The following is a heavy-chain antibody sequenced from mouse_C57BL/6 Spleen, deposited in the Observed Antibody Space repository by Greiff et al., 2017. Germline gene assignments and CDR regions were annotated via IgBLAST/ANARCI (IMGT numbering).Heavy chain of an antibody. D-gene: IGHD1-1*01. CDR3: ARSYYYGSTRYWYFDV. CDR2: IDPSDSYT. Sequence: QVQLQQPGAELVMPGASVKLSCKASGYTFTSYWMHWVKQRPGQGLEWIGEIDPSDSYTNYNQKLKGKSKLTVDKSSSPAYMQLSGLTSEDSAVYYCARSYYYGSTRYWYFDVWGTGTTVTVSS. J-gene: IGHJ1*03. CDR1: GYTFTSYW. V-gene: IGHV1-69*01.